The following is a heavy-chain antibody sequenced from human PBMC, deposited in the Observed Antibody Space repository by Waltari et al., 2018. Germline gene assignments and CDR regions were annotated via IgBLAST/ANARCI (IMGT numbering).Heavy chain of an antibody. CDR3: AKEIRPNDF. J-gene: IGHJ4*02. CDR1: GFRFSSSS. D-gene: IGHD1-1*01. CDR2: ISISGTKL. V-gene: IGHV3-23*01. Sequence: EVQLLEFGGGFVQPGGSLRLPCVVSGFRFSSSSMSWVRQAPGKGLEWVSSISISGTKLYYADSVKGRFTISRDNSKNALHLQMNSLRAEDTAIYYCAKEIRPNDFWGQGTLVTVSS.